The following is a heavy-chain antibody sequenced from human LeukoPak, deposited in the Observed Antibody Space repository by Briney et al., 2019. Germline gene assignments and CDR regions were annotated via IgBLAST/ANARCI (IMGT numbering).Heavy chain of an antibody. CDR3: ARSTYYYDSSGYCGPSLYYYYGMDV. D-gene: IGHD3-22*01. CDR2: IYHSGST. V-gene: IGHV4-4*02. CDR1: GGSISSSNW. Sequence: SGTLSLTCAVSGGSISSSNWWSWVRQPPGKGLEWIGEIYHSGSTNYNPSLKSRVTISVDKSKNQFSLKLSSVTAADTAVYYCARSTYYYDSSGYCGPSLYYYYGMDVWGQGTTVTVSS. J-gene: IGHJ6*02.